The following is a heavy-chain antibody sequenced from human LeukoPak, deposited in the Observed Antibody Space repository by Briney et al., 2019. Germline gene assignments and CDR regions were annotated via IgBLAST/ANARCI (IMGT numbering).Heavy chain of an antibody. J-gene: IGHJ4*02. CDR2: INHSGST. CDR1: GGSFSGYY. Sequence: ETLSLTCAVYGGSFSGYYWSWIRQPPGKGLEWIGEINHSGSTNYNPSLKSRVTISVDTSKNQFSLKLSSVTAADTAVYYCARGPVGATLFDYCGQGPVLRVSS. CDR3: ARGPVGATLFDY. D-gene: IGHD1-26*01. V-gene: IGHV4-34*01.